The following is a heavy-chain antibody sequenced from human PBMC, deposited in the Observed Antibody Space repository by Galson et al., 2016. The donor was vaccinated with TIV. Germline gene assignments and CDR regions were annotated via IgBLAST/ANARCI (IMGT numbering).Heavy chain of an antibody. CDR1: GFTFSTYW. V-gene: IGHV3-74*01. CDR3: ATYCSSTTCLFDP. D-gene: IGHD2-2*01. Sequence: SLRLSCAASGFTFSTYWMHWVRQAPGKGLVWVSRIDSEGDNTRYADSVTGRFTISRDNAKNTLYLQMSSLGADDTAVYYCATYCSSTTCLFDPWGQGTLVTVSS. J-gene: IGHJ5*02. CDR2: IDSEGDNT.